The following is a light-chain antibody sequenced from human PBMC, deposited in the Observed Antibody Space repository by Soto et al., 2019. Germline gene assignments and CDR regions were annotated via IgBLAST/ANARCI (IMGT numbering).Light chain of an antibody. CDR1: SSDVGGYNY. J-gene: IGLJ1*01. Sequence: QSVPTQPRSVSGSPGQSVTISCTGASSDVGGYNYVSWYQQHPGKAPKLMIYDVTKRPSGVPDRFSGSKSGNTASLTISGLQAEDEADYYCCSFAGGYTYVFGTGTKVTVL. V-gene: IGLV2-11*01. CDR3: CSFAGGYTYV. CDR2: DVT.